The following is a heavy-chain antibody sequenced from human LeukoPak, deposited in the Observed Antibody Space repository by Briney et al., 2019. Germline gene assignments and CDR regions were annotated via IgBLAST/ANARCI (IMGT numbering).Heavy chain of an antibody. D-gene: IGHD5-18*01. CDR2: ISSSGSTI. V-gene: IGHV3-11*01. J-gene: IGHJ4*02. Sequence: GGSLRLSCAASGFTFSDYYMSWIRQAPGKGLEWVSYISSSGSTIYYADSVKGRFTISRDNAKNSLYLQMNSLRAEDTAVYYWASLTPTALAPSGGEGPLVTVPS. CDR1: GFTFSDYY. CDR3: ASLTPTALAPS.